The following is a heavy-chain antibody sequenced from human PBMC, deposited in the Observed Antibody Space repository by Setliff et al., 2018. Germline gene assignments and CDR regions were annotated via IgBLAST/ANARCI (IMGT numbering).Heavy chain of an antibody. CDR2: IYYSGST. Sequence: SETLSLTCAVYSGSFSGYYWSWIRQPPGKGLEWIGYIYYSGSTNYNPSLKSRVTISVDTSKDQFSLKLISMTAADTAVYYCARGRNVAARLLDSWGQGTLVTVSS. D-gene: IGHD6-6*01. V-gene: IGHV4-34*01. CDR1: SGSFSGYY. CDR3: ARGRNVAARLLDS. J-gene: IGHJ4*02.